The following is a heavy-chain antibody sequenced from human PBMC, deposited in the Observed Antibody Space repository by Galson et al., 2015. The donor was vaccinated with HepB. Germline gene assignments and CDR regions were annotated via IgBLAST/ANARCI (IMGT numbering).Heavy chain of an antibody. J-gene: IGHJ6*02. D-gene: IGHD2-2*01. V-gene: IGHV4-39*07. Sequence: SETLSLTCNVSGGSLSSGSDYWGWIRQSPGKGLEWIGSIYYGGTPYGGRTYYSPSLKSRVTISGDTSRNQFSLKLSSVTAADTAVYFCARDRPLAPAAMTSKTAYYGLDVWGQGTTVTVSS. CDR2: IYYGGTPYGGRT. CDR3: ARDRPLAPAAMTSKTAYYGLDV. CDR1: GGSLSSGSDY.